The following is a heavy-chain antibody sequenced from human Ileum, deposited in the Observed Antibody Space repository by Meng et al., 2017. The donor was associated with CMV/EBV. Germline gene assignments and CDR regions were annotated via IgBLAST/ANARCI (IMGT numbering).Heavy chain of an antibody. Sequence: QVQLVQSGPEVKKPXASVRVSCMASGYTFTGYYIHWVRQAPGQGLEWMGYINPNSGGTNFAQNFQGRVTMIRDRSISTAYMELSRLRSDDTAVYFCARGIRVGDTGWHFDHWGQGTLVTVSS. D-gene: IGHD1-26*01. J-gene: IGHJ4*02. CDR3: ARGIRVGDTGWHFDH. V-gene: IGHV1-2*02. CDR2: INPNSGGT. CDR1: GYTFTGYY.